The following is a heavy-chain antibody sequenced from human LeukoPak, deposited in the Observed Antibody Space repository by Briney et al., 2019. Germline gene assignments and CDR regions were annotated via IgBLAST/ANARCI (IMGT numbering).Heavy chain of an antibody. Sequence: GGSLRLSCAASGFTFSAYWMHWVRQAPGKGLVWVGRINDVGSDSTYVDSVRGRFTISRDNAKNTLYLQMNNLRAEDTAVYYCAGVKVAGTRSFDYWGQGTLATVSS. CDR1: GFTFSAYW. CDR3: AGVKVAGTRSFDY. V-gene: IGHV3-74*01. J-gene: IGHJ4*02. CDR2: INDVGSDS. D-gene: IGHD6-19*01.